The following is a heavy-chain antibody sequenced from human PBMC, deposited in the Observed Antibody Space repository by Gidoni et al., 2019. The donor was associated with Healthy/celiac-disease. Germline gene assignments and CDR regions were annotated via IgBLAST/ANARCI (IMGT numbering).Heavy chain of an antibody. D-gene: IGHD6-13*01. CDR2: ISSSSSYI. CDR1: GFTFSSYS. V-gene: IGHV3-21*01. CDR3: ATTTEQQLIDY. Sequence: EVQLVESGGGLVKPGVCLRLPCAASGFTFSSYSMNWVRQAPGKGLEWVSSISSSSSYIYDADSVKGRFIISRDNAKNSLYLQMNSLRAEDTAVYYCATTTEQQLIDYWGQGTLVTVSS. J-gene: IGHJ4*02.